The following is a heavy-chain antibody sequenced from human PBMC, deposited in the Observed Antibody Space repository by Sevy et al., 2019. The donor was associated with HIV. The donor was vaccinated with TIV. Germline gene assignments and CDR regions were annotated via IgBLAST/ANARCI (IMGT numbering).Heavy chain of an antibody. CDR1: GFSFSDYW. CDR3: ARGIFGSGSRLGLGY. Sequence: GGSLRRSCEASGFSFSDYWMTWVRQAPGKGLEWVANMRQDGRETYYVDSVKGRFTVSRDNAKNSLWLQMNSLRAEDTAVYYCARGIFGSGSRLGLGYWGQGTLFTVSS. D-gene: IGHD3-10*01. V-gene: IGHV3-7*03. CDR2: MRQDGRET. J-gene: IGHJ4*02.